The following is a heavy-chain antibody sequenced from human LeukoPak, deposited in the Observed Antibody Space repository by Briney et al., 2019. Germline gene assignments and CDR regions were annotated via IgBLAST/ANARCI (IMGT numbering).Heavy chain of an antibody. CDR1: GFSFRNYA. Sequence: GGSLRLSRAASGFSFRNYALSWVRQAPGQGLQWISGISGVSGTFYAHSVKRRFTLSRDNSNHTLYLHMNSLSADDTPIYYWAKAHCSISRCMAGCDFGGGGTEDSVSS. V-gene: IGHV3-23*01. J-gene: IGHJ4*02. D-gene: IGHD2-8*01. CDR2: ISGVSGT. CDR3: AKAHCSISRCMAGCDF.